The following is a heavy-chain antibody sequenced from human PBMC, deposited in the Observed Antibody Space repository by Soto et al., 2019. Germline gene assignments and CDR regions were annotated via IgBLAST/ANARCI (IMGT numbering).Heavy chain of an antibody. D-gene: IGHD3-3*01. CDR1: GASLSSYY. J-gene: IGHJ4*02. Sequence: QVQLQESGPGLVKPSETLALTCTVSGASLSSYYWSWVRQPPGKGLEWIGYIYYSGGTHYNPSLKSRVTISADTSTNQFSLKLNSVTAADTAVYYCARATAFWSIDYWGQGTLVTVSS. CDR3: ARATAFWSIDY. CDR2: IYYSGGT. V-gene: IGHV4-59*08.